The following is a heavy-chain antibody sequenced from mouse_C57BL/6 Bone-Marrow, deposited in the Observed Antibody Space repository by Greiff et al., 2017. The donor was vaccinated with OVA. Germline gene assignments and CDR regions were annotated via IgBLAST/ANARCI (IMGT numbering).Heavy chain of an antibody. CDR3: ARQYYYGSSYLYYYAMDY. CDR1: GFTFSSYG. CDR2: ISSGGSYT. V-gene: IGHV5-6*01. J-gene: IGHJ4*01. Sequence: EVNVVESGGDLVKPGGSLKLSCAASGFTFSSYGMSWVRQTPDKRLEWVATISSGGSYTYYPDSVKGRFTISRDNAKNTLYLQMSSLKSEDTAMYYCARQYYYGSSYLYYYAMDYWGQGTSVTVSS. D-gene: IGHD1-1*01.